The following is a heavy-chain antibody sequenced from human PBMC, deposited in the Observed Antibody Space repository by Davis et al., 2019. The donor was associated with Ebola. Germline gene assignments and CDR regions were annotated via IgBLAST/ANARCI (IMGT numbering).Heavy chain of an antibody. CDR1: GFTVSSNY. J-gene: IGHJ6*02. CDR3: ARGQGRYYYYGMDV. V-gene: IGHV3-53*05. Sequence: PGGSLRLSCAASGFTVSSNYMSWVRQAPGKGLEWVSVIYSGGSTYYADSVKGRFTISRDNSKNTLYLQMNSLRAEDTAVYYCARGQGRYYYYGMDVWGQGTTVTVSS. CDR2: IYSGGST.